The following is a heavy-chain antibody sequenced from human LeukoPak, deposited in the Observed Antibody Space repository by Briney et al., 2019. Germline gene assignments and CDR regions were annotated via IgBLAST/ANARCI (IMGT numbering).Heavy chain of an antibody. J-gene: IGHJ3*02. CDR3: AKDLEGGDYYGSGSYYNAFDI. D-gene: IGHD3-10*01. Sequence: SGGSLRLSCAASGFIFSSYGMHWVRQAPGKGLEWVAFIRYDGSNKYYADSVKGRFTISRDNSKNTRYLQMNSLRAEDTAVYYCAKDLEGGDYYGSGSYYNAFDIWGQGTMVTVSS. CDR2: IRYDGSNK. V-gene: IGHV3-30*02. CDR1: GFIFSSYG.